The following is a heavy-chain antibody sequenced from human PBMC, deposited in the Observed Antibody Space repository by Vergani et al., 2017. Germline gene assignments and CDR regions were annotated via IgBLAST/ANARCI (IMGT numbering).Heavy chain of an antibody. Sequence: EVQLLESGGGLVQPGGSLRLSCAASGFTFSSYAMSWVRQAPGTGLEWVSAISGSGGSTYYADSVKGRFTISRDNSKNTLYLQMNSLRAEDTAVYYCAKSAGYSYGYGLAGDYWGQGTLVTVSS. V-gene: IGHV3-23*01. CDR3: AKSAGYSYGYGLAGDY. CDR1: GFTFSSYA. D-gene: IGHD5-18*01. CDR2: ISGSGGST. J-gene: IGHJ4*02.